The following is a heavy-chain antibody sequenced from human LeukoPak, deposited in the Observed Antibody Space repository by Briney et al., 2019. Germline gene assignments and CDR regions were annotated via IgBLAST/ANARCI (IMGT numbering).Heavy chain of an antibody. CDR3: ARDYYDTSEMDV. Sequence: GRSLTLSCAASGFSFRNFVMHWVRQAPGKGLEWVAVISYDGSNKYYADSVKGRFTISRDNSKNTLYLQMNSLRAEDTAVYYCARDYYDTSEMDVWGQGTTVTVSS. CDR1: GFSFRNFV. J-gene: IGHJ6*02. V-gene: IGHV3-30-3*01. CDR2: ISYDGSNK. D-gene: IGHD3-22*01.